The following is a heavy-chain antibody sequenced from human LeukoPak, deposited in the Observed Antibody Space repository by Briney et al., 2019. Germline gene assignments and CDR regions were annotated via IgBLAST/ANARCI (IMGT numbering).Heavy chain of an antibody. V-gene: IGHV3-23*01. CDR1: GFTFSSYA. CDR3: AELGITMIGGV. J-gene: IGHJ6*04. CDR2: ISGSGSGSST. Sequence: PGGSLRLSCAASGFTFSSYAMSWVRQAPGKGLEWVSGISGSGSGSSTYYADSVKGRFTISRDNSKNTLYLQMNSLRAEDTAVYYCAELGITMIGGVWGKGTTVTISS. D-gene: IGHD3-10*02.